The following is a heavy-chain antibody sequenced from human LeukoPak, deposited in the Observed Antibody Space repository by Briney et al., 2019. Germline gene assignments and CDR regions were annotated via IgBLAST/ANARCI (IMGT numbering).Heavy chain of an antibody. D-gene: IGHD3-22*01. V-gene: IGHV1-2*02. CDR2: INPNSGGT. J-gene: IGHJ4*02. CDR1: GYTFTGYY. Sequence: ASVKVSCKASGYTFTGYYMHWVRQAPGQGLEWMGWINPNSGGTNYAQKFQGRVTMTRDTSISTAYMELSRLRSEDTAVYYCARWGGHYYDSSGYFDYWGQGTLVTVSS. CDR3: ARWGGHYYDSSGYFDY.